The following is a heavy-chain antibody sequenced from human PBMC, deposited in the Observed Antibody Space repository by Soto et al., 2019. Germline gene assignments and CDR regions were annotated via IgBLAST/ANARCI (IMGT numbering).Heavy chain of an antibody. CDR1: GYTFTSYG. D-gene: IGHD1-26*01. V-gene: IGHV1-18*01. Sequence: QVQLVQSGAEVKKPGASVKVSCKASGYTFTSYGMRWVRQAPGHRLEWLGRISAYNGNTNYAQKLQGRVTMTTDTSTSTAYMELRSLRSDDTAVYYCARVVGALGHWFDPWGRGTLVTVSS. J-gene: IGHJ5*02. CDR2: ISAYNGNT. CDR3: ARVVGALGHWFDP.